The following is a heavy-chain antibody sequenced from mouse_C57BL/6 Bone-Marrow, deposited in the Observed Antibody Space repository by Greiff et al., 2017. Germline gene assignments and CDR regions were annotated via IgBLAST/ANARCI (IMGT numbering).Heavy chain of an antibody. Sequence: EVMLVESVAELVRPGASVKLSCTASGFNIKNTYMHWVKQRPEQGLEWIGRIDPANGNTKYAPKFQGKATITADTASNTAYLQLSSLTSEDTAIYYCARWFYYYGSSFPYAMDYWGQGTSVTVSS. J-gene: IGHJ4*01. CDR3: ARWFYYYGSSFPYAMDY. V-gene: IGHV14-3*01. CDR2: IDPANGNT. D-gene: IGHD1-1*01. CDR1: GFNIKNTY.